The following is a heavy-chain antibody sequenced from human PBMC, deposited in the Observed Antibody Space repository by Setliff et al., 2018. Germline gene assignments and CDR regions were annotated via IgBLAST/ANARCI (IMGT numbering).Heavy chain of an antibody. CDR1: GDSVNTNYY. V-gene: IGHV4-61*01. J-gene: IGHJ5*02. CDR3: ARIIPAAPHKINWFDP. CDR2: IYYTGAT. Sequence: SETLSLTCTVSGDSVNTNYYWSWIRQPPGKGLEWIGYIYYTGATKYNPSLRSRVTISVDTSKNQVSLKLNSMTDADTAVYYCARIIPAAPHKINWFDPWGQGTLVTVSS. D-gene: IGHD6-13*01.